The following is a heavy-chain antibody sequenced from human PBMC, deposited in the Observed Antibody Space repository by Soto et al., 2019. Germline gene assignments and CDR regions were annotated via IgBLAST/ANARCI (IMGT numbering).Heavy chain of an antibody. Sequence: GGSLRLSCEASGFTFINYAMSWVRQAPGKGLEWVASISDTGGDSYYADSMDGRFTISRDNSKNTLYLQINSLRAEDTAVYYCVRDLYRSATMPCLDHWGQGTLVTVSS. J-gene: IGHJ4*02. CDR2: ISDTGGDS. CDR3: VRDLYRSATMPCLDH. CDR1: GFTFINYA. V-gene: IGHV3-23*01. D-gene: IGHD1-1*01.